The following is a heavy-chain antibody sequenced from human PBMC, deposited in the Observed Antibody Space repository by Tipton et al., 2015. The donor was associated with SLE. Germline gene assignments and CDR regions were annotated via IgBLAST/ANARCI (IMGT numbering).Heavy chain of an antibody. CDR3: ARGAPGGNYDSSGYYYLSAFDI. J-gene: IGHJ3*02. D-gene: IGHD3-22*01. Sequence: TLSLTCAVSGGSISSGGYSWSWIRQPPGKGLEWIGYIYHSGSTYYNPSLKSRVTISVDRSKNQFSLKLSSVTAADTAVYYCARGAPGGNYDSSGYYYLSAFDIWGQGTMVTVSS. V-gene: IGHV4-30-2*01. CDR2: IYHSGST. CDR1: GGSISSGGYS.